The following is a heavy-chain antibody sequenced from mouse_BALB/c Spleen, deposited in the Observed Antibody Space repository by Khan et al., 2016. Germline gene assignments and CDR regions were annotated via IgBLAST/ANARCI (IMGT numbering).Heavy chain of an antibody. CDR3: ARDDF. CDR2: IYPADDNSNYT. J-gene: IGHJ2*01. Sequence: QVQLQQSGAELVKPGTSVKLSCKASGYNFTSYWINWVKLRPGQGLEWIGDIYPADDNSNYTNYNPNFKNKATLTVDTSSSTAYMQVSSLTSEDSALYYCARDDFWGQGTTLTVSS. V-gene: IGHV1-55*01. CDR1: GYNFTSYW.